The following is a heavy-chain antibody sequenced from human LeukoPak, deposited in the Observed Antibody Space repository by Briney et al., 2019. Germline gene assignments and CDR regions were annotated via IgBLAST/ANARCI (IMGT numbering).Heavy chain of an antibody. D-gene: IGHD6-19*01. Sequence: ASVKVSCKASGGTFSSYAISWVRQAPGQGLEWMGGIIPIFGTANYAQKFQGRVTITADESTSTAYMELSSLRSEDTAVYYCARKYSSGWYTHDYWGQGTLVTVSS. CDR1: GGTFSSYA. CDR3: ARKYSSGWYTHDY. J-gene: IGHJ4*02. V-gene: IGHV1-69*13. CDR2: IIPIFGTA.